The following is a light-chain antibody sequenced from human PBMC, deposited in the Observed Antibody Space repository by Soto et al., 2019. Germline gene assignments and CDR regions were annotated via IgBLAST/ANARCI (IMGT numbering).Light chain of an antibody. CDR2: DAS. Sequence: LTQSHATLSLSQWERATLSWRASQSVSSYLAWYQQKPGQAPRLLIYDASSRATGFPDRFSGSGSGTDFTLTISRLEPEDFAVYFCQQYVTSPAWTFGQGTKVDI. CDR1: QSVSSY. CDR3: QQYVTSPAWT. J-gene: IGKJ1*01. V-gene: IGKV3-20*01.